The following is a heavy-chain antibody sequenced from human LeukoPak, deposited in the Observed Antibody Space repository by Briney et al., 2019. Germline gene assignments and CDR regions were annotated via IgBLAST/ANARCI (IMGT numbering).Heavy chain of an antibody. CDR2: IYYSGST. J-gene: IGHJ3*02. CDR3: ARWRNFLHAVDI. CDR1: GGSISSYY. Sequence: SETLSLTCTVPGGSISSYYWSWIRQPPGKGLECIGDIYYSGSTNYNPSLKSRVTISVDTSKNQFSLKLSSVTAADAAVYYCARWRNFLHAVDIWGHGTMVTVSS. D-gene: IGHD3-3*01. V-gene: IGHV4-59*01.